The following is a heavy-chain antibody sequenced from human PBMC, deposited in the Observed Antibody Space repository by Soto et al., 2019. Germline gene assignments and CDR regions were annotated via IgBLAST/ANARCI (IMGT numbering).Heavy chain of an antibody. CDR3: AREGGYVDY. CDR1: CGPIRSSSHY. D-gene: IGHD1-1*01. Sequence: SETLSLTCTVSCGPIRSSSHYWGWIRQSPGTGLEWIGSIDESGGSYYNPSLKSRVTIFVDTSKNQFSLKLISVTGADSAIYYCAREGGYVDYWGQGTLVTVSS. CDR2: IDESGGS. V-gene: IGHV4-39*02. J-gene: IGHJ4*02.